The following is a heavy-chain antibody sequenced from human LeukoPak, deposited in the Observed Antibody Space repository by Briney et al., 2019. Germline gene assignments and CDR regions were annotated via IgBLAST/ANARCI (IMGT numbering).Heavy chain of an antibody. CDR3: ARDYGSGSYPRIYFDY. CDR2: ISYDGSNK. J-gene: IGHJ4*02. V-gene: IGHV3-30*01. D-gene: IGHD3-10*01. Sequence: GESLRLSCAASGFTFSNYAMHWVRQAPGKGLEWVAVISYDGSNKYYADSVKGRFTISRDNSKNTLYLQMNSLRAEDTAMYYCARDYGSGSYPRIYFDYWGQGTLVTVSS. CDR1: GFTFSNYA.